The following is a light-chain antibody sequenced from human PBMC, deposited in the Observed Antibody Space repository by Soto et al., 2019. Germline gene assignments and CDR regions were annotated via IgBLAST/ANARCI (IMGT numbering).Light chain of an antibody. V-gene: IGKV4-1*01. CDR1: QRVLFGSNNKNY. CDR2: WAS. Sequence: DIVMTQSPDSLAVSLGERATINCKSSQRVLFGSNNKNYLTWYQQKPGQPPKLLISWASTRESGVPDRFSGSGSGTDFTLTISSLQAEDVAVYYCQQYYSTPPTFGQGTKVDIK. CDR3: QQYYSTPPT. J-gene: IGKJ1*01.